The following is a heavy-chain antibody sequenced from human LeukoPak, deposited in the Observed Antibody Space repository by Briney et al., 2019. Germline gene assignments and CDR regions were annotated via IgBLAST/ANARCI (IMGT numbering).Heavy chain of an antibody. Sequence: GGSLRLSCAASEFTFSNYAMHWVRQAPGKGLEWVAFISYDGKDKYYADSVRGRFTISRDNSKNTLYLQMNSLRAEDTAVYYCAKTGSSNVRYYYYGMDVWGQGTTVTVSS. J-gene: IGHJ6*02. V-gene: IGHV3-30*04. CDR2: ISYDGKDK. CDR1: EFTFSNYA. CDR3: AKTGSSNVRYYYYGMDV. D-gene: IGHD4-11*01.